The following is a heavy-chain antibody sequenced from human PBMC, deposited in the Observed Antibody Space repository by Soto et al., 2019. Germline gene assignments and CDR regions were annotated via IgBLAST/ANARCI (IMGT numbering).Heavy chain of an antibody. CDR2: IFVGGSA. Sequence: VQLVESGGGLIQPGGSLRLSCAASGFSVSYNCMTWVRQAPGKGLEWVSVIFVGGSAYYADSVKGRFTISRDNAKNSLYLQMNSLRDEDTAVYYCARGGSGNYDYVWGSYRPYYFDYWGQGTLVTVSS. CDR1: GFSVSYNC. V-gene: IGHV3-53*01. D-gene: IGHD3-16*02. J-gene: IGHJ4*02. CDR3: ARGGSGNYDYVWGSYRPYYFDY.